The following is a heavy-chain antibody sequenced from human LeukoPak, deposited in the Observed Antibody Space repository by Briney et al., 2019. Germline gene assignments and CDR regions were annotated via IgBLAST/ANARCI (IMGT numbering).Heavy chain of an antibody. V-gene: IGHV3-21*01. CDR1: GFTFSSYT. D-gene: IGHD3-22*01. Sequence: PGGSLRLSCAASGFTFSSYTLNWVRQAPGKGLEWVSSISSAGGYIYYADSVKGRFTISRDNAKNSLYLQMNSLRAVDTAVYYCAREIDSSNSFDNWGQGTLVTVSS. CDR3: AREIDSSNSFDN. J-gene: IGHJ4*02. CDR2: ISSAGGYI.